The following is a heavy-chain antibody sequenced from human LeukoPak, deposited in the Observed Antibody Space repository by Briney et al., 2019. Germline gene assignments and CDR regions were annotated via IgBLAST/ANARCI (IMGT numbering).Heavy chain of an antibody. CDR3: ARVGHLDV. CDR2: ISSSGSVI. Sequence: GGSLRLSCAASGFTFSSYEMNWVRQAPGKGLDWVSHISSSGSVIYYADSVKGRFTISRDNAKNSLYLQMNSLRPDDTSVYYCARVGHLDVWGKGTTVTVSS. CDR1: GFTFSSYE. V-gene: IGHV3-48*03. J-gene: IGHJ6*04.